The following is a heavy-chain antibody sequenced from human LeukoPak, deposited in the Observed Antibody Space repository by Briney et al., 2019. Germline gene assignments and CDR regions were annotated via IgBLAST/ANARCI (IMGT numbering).Heavy chain of an antibody. D-gene: IGHD4-17*01. CDR2: IKQDGCII. J-gene: IGHJ2*01. V-gene: IGHV3-7*01. CDR3: AKDILATVTTDWYFDL. CDR1: GFTFSDFW. Sequence: GGSLRLSCAASGFTFSDFWMTWVRQAPGKGLEWVANIKQDGCIIWYVDSVKGRFTISRDNAKNSLYLQMNSLRTDDTAVYYCAKDILATVTTDWYFDLWGRGTLVTVSS.